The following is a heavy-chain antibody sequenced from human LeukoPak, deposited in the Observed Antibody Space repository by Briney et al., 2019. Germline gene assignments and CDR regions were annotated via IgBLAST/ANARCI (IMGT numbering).Heavy chain of an antibody. D-gene: IGHD2-2*02. J-gene: IGHJ4*02. CDR1: RFTFSSYS. Sequence: GGTLSLYCAASRFTFSSYSMNWLRQAPGKGLEWVSSISSSSSYIYYADSVKGRFTISRDNAKNSLYLQMNSLRAEDTAVYYCARRYCSSTSCYNFDYWGQGTLVTVSS. CDR3: ARRYCSSTSCYNFDY. CDR2: ISSSSSYI. V-gene: IGHV3-21*01.